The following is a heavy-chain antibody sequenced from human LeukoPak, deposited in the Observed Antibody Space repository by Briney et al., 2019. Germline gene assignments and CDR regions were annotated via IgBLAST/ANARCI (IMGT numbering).Heavy chain of an antibody. V-gene: IGHV1-18*01. D-gene: IGHD2-21*02. J-gene: IGHJ4*02. CDR1: GYRFSDYT. CDR3: ARVLGLQEFCAGDCSIPFDY. Sequence: GASVKVSCKASGYRFSDYTITWVRQAPGQGLQWMGWISRYNGDTYYAQKLQDRVTMTTDTSRSTAYMELRSLKSDDTAVYYCARVLGLQEFCAGDCSIPFDYWGQGTLVTVSS. CDR2: ISRYNGDT.